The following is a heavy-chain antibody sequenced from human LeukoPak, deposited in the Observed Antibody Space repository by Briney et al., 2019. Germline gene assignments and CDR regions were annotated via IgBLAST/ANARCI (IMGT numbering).Heavy chain of an antibody. CDR3: TRDSGYSYYYYMDV. J-gene: IGHJ6*03. Sequence: GGSLRLSCTASGLTFGDYTMGWVRQAPGTGLEGVGLIKSKTYGETTEYAASVKGRFTISRDENKMIAYLQMNSLKIEDTAVYYCTRDSGYSYYYYMDVWGKGTTVTISS. D-gene: IGHD5-18*01. CDR1: GLTFGDYT. V-gene: IGHV3-49*04. CDR2: IKSKTYGETT.